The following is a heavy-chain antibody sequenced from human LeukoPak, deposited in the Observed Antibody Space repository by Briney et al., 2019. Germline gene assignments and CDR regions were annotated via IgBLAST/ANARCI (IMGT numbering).Heavy chain of an antibody. J-gene: IGHJ4*02. CDR3: ARDRTTVTTFDY. V-gene: IGHV3-21*05. Sequence: GGPLRLSCAASGFTFSTYNMNWVRQAPGKGLEWVSYISSSSYIYYADSVKGRFTISRDNAKNSLYLQMNTLRAEDTAVYYCARDRTTVTTFDYWGQGTLVTVSS. CDR2: ISSSSYI. CDR1: GFTFSTYN. D-gene: IGHD4-17*01.